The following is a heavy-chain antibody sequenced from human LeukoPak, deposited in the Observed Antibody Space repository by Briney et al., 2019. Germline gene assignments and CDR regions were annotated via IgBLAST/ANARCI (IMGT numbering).Heavy chain of an antibody. Sequence: ASVKVSCKASGYTFTGCYMHWVRHAPGQGLEWMGWINPNSGGTNYAQKFQGRVTMTRDTSISTAYMELSRLRSDDTAVYDCARAPANYDYVWGSYREYYFDYWGQGTLVTVSS. CDR1: GYTFTGCY. CDR3: ARAPANYDYVWGSYREYYFDY. J-gene: IGHJ4*02. D-gene: IGHD3-16*02. CDR2: INPNSGGT. V-gene: IGHV1-2*02.